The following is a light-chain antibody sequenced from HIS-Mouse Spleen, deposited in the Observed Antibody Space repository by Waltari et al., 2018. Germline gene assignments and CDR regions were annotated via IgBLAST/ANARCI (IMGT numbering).Light chain of an antibody. CDR2: EVS. CDR3: SSYAGSNNWV. Sequence: QSALTQPPSASGSPGQSVTISCPGTSSDVGGYNHVPWYQQHPGKAPKLMIYEVSKRPSGVPDRFSGSKSGNTASLTVSGLQAEDEADYYCSSYAGSNNWVFGGGTKLTVL. CDR1: SSDVGGYNH. V-gene: IGLV2-8*01. J-gene: IGLJ3*02.